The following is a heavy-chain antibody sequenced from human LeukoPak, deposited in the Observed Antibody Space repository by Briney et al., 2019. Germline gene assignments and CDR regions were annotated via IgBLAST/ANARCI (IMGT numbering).Heavy chain of an antibody. D-gene: IGHD3-22*01. V-gene: IGHV3-48*03. J-gene: IGHJ5*02. Sequence: GGSLRLSCAASGFTFSSYEMNWVRQAPGKGLEWVSYISSSGSTTYYADSVKGRFTISRDNAKNSLYLQMSSLRAEDTAVYYCARNGDSSGYPTPNWFDPWGQGTLVTVSS. CDR1: GFTFSSYE. CDR3: ARNGDSSGYPTPNWFDP. CDR2: ISSSGSTT.